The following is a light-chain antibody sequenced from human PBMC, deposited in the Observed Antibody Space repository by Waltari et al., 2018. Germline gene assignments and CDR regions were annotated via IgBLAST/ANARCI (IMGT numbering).Light chain of an antibody. J-gene: IGKJ1*01. V-gene: IGKV3-11*01. CDR3: QQRSNWPRT. CDR2: SAS. CDR1: QGVSSY. Sequence: SCRASQGVSSYLAWYQQQPGQAPRLLIYSASNRATGIPARFRGSGSGTDFTLTISSREPEDFAVYYCQQRSNWPRTFGQGTKVEIK.